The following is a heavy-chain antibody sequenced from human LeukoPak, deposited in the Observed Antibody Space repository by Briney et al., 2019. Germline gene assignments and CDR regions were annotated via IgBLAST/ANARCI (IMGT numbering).Heavy chain of an antibody. V-gene: IGHV3-30*18. CDR2: ISYDGSNK. Sequence: PGGSLRLSCAASGFTFSSYGMHWVRQAPGKGLEWVAVISYDGSNKCYADSVKGRFTISRDNSKNTLYLQMNSLRAEDTAVYDCAKALEFVVVTATPPDYWGQGTLVTVSS. CDR3: AKALEFVVVTATPPDY. J-gene: IGHJ4*02. D-gene: IGHD2-21*02. CDR1: GFTFSSYG.